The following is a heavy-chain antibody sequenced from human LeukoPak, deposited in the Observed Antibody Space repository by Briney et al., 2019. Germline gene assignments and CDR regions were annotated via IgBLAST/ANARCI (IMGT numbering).Heavy chain of an antibody. V-gene: IGHV4-39*07. D-gene: IGHD6-19*01. CDR2: INHNGST. CDR1: GGSISSSSYY. Sequence: PSETLSLTCTVSGGSISSSSYYWGWIRQPPGKRLEWIGEINHNGSTNYNPSLKSRVTISVDTSKNQFSLKLTSVTAADTAVYHCARGAPYSVAGRDFDYWGQGTLATVSS. CDR3: ARGAPYSVAGRDFDY. J-gene: IGHJ4*02.